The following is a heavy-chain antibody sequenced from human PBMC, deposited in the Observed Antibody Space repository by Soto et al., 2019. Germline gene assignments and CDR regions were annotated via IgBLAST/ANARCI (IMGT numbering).Heavy chain of an antibody. CDR1: GDSISSGDYY. CDR3: ARGDYCDGAPFDY. Sequence: QVQLQESGPGLVKPSQTLSLTCTVSGDSISSGDYYWSWIRQPPKKGLEWIWYIYNRGSTYYNPSLQSRITISVDTSKNQFSLNLNSVTAADTAVYYCARGDYCDGAPFDYWGQGILATVSS. J-gene: IGHJ4*02. V-gene: IGHV4-30-4*01. D-gene: IGHD4-17*01. CDR2: IYNRGST.